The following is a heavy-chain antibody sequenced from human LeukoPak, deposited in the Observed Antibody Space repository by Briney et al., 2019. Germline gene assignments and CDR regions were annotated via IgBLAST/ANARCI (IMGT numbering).Heavy chain of an antibody. Sequence: PGGSLRLSCAASGFTFSSYGMHWVRQAPGKGLEWVAVIWYDGSNKYYADSVKGRFTISRDNSKNTLYLQMNSLRAEDTAVYYCAKDGGRYRFDYWGQGTMVTVSS. V-gene: IGHV3-33*06. D-gene: IGHD3-16*02. CDR2: IWYDGSNK. CDR1: GFTFSSYG. CDR3: AKDGGRYRFDY. J-gene: IGHJ4*02.